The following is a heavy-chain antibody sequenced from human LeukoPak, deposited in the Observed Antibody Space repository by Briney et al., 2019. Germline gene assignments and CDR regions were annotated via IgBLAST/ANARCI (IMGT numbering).Heavy chain of an antibody. V-gene: IGHV3-11*04. Sequence: PGGSLRLSCAASGFTFSDYYMSWVRQAPGKGLEWVSYISNFGSTIYYADSVNGRFTISRDNAKNSLYLQMNSLRVEDTAVYYCARDTSRGFQYYFDYWGQGTLVTVSS. CDR2: ISNFGSTI. CDR3: ARDTSRGFQYYFDY. CDR1: GFTFSDYY. J-gene: IGHJ4*02.